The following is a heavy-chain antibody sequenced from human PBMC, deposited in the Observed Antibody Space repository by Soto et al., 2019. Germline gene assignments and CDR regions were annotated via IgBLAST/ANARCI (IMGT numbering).Heavy chain of an antibody. CDR1: GFTVSSNY. Sequence: GGSLRLSCAASGFTVSSNYMSWVRQAPGKGLEWVSVIYSGGSTYYADSVKGRFTISRHNSKNTLYLQMNSLRAEDTAVYYCATCTLWGVKYYYYYMDVWGKGTTVTVSS. V-gene: IGHV3-53*04. CDR2: IYSGGST. CDR3: ATCTLWGVKYYYYYMDV. J-gene: IGHJ6*03. D-gene: IGHD7-27*01.